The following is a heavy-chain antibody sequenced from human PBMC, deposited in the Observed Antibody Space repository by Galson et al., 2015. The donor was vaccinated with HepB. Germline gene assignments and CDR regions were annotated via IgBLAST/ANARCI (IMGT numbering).Heavy chain of an antibody. V-gene: IGHV3-23*01. CDR2: ISDGGDTT. CDR3: VKDWRGNTCDATCMGN. Sequence: SLRLSCAASGFTFITYTMTWVRQAPGKGLEWVSSISDGGDTTYYADSVEGRFTISRDNSKNMVYLQLNSLRGEDTAIYYCVKDWRGNTCDATCMGNWGQGTLVTVSS. J-gene: IGHJ4*02. D-gene: IGHD4-23*01. CDR1: GFTFITYT.